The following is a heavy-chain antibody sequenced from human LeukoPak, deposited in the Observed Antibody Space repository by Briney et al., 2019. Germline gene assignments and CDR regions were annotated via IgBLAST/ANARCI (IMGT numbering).Heavy chain of an antibody. CDR1: GFTFSSYD. CDR2: ISYDGSNK. V-gene: IGHV3-30*18. CDR3: AKEGYDSSGYYHP. Sequence: GGSLRLSCAASGFTFSSYDMHWVRQAPGKGLEWVAVISYDGSNKYYADSVKGRFTISRDNSKNTLYLQMNSLRAEDTAVYYCAKEGYDSSGYYHPWGQGTLVTVSS. J-gene: IGHJ5*02. D-gene: IGHD3-22*01.